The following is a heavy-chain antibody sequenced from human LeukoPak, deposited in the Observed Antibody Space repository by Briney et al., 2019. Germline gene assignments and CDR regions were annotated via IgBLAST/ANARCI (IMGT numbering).Heavy chain of an antibody. V-gene: IGHV3-9*03. D-gene: IGHD5-12*01. J-gene: IGHJ4*02. Sequence: PAGSLRLSCAASGFTFDDYAMHWVRQAPGKGLEWLSGIRWNSGSIGYADSVKGRFTIPRDNAKNSLYLQMNSLRAEDMALYYCAKDIGYSGYRHSDYWGPGTLVTVSS. CDR2: IRWNSGSI. CDR1: GFTFDDYA. CDR3: AKDIGYSGYRHSDY.